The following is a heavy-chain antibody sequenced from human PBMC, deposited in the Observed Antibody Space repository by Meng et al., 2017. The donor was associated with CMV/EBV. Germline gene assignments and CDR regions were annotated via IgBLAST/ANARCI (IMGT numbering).Heavy chain of an antibody. CDR2: IYYSGST. J-gene: IGHJ4*02. V-gene: IGHV4-59*01. CDR3: ARDLGQGGSGSYSVY. Sequence: SESLSLTCAASGFTFSSYSMNWIRQPPGKGLEWIGYIYYSGSTNYNPSLKSRVTISVDTSKNQFSLKLSSVTAADTAVYYCARDLGQGGSGSYSVYWGQGTLVTVSS. D-gene: IGHD3-10*01. CDR1: GFTFSSYS.